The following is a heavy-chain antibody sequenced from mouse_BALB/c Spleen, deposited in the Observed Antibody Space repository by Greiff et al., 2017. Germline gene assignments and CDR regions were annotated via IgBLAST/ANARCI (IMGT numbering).Heavy chain of an antibody. D-gene: IGHD1-1*01. Sequence: EVQLVESGGGLVKPGGSLKLSCAASGFTFSSYTMSWVRQTPEKRLEWVATISSGGSYTYYPDSVKGRFTISRDNAKNTLYLQMSSLKSEDTAMYYCTRVYGSSWYFDVWGAGTTVTVSS. V-gene: IGHV5-6-4*01. J-gene: IGHJ1*01. CDR1: GFTFSSYT. CDR2: ISSGGSYT. CDR3: TRVYGSSWYFDV.